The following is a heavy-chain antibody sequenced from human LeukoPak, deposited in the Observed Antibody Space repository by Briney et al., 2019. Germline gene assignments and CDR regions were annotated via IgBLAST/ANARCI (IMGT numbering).Heavy chain of an antibody. D-gene: IGHD1-1*01. V-gene: IGHV3-13*01. CDR2: IGTASDT. J-gene: IGHJ6*03. CDR3: ARGPPRGKYYYMDV. Sequence: PGGSLRLSCAASGFTFSSFDMHWVHQPTGQGLEWVSTIGTASDTYYPGSVEGRFTLSRDNAKNSLYLQMNSLTAGDTAVYYCARGPPRGKYYYMDVWGKGTTVTVS. CDR1: GFTFSSFD.